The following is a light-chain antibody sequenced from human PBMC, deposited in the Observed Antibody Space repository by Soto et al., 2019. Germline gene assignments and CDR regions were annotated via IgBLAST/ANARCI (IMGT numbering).Light chain of an antibody. V-gene: IGKV3-20*01. Sequence: EIVLTQSPGTLSLSPGERATLSCRASQSVSSNNLAWYQQRPGQAPRVVIYGASTRATGIPERFSGSGSGTVFTLTISRLEPEDLAVYYCQQYGRSPFTFVPGTKVDIK. CDR1: QSVSSNN. CDR2: GAS. J-gene: IGKJ3*01. CDR3: QQYGRSPFT.